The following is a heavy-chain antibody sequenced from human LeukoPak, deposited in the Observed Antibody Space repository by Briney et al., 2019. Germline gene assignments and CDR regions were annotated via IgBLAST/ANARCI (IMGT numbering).Heavy chain of an antibody. J-gene: IGHJ4*02. CDR1: GYTFTGYY. D-gene: IGHD1-1*01. CDR2: INPNSGGT. V-gene: IGHV1-2*02. Sequence: ASVKVSCKASGYTFTGYYMHWVRQAPGQGLEWMGWINPNSGGTNYAQKFQGRVTMTRDTSISTAYMELSRLRSDDTAVYYCARDPRFGWKYYFDYWGQGTLVTVSS. CDR3: ARDPRFGWKYYFDY.